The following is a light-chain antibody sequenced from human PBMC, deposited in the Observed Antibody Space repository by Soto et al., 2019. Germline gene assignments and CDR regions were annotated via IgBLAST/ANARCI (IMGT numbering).Light chain of an antibody. CDR1: QSVSSTY. CDR2: GTS. Sequence: VLTQSPATLSLSPGERPTLSCRASQSVSSTYLGWYKQQPGQPPRLLMSGTSNRATGTPDRFSGSGSGTEFTLTISRLEPEDFAVYYCQQYGSPPITFGQGTRLEI. V-gene: IGKV3-20*01. J-gene: IGKJ5*01. CDR3: QQYGSPPIT.